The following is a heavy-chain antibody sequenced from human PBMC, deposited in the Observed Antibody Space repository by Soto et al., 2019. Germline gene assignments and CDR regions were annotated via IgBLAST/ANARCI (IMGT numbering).Heavy chain of an antibody. D-gene: IGHD3-16*01. CDR2: LSSDGFGA. CDR1: GFRLSPYW. CDR3: ARDLGGPDY. Sequence: PGGALRLSCSASGFRLSPYWMHWVRQAPGRGLEWVSRLSSDGFGAAYADSVKGRFFISRDIARNTLFLQMNSLRADDTAVYYCARDLGGPDYWGRGTSVTVSS. V-gene: IGHV3-74*03. J-gene: IGHJ4*02.